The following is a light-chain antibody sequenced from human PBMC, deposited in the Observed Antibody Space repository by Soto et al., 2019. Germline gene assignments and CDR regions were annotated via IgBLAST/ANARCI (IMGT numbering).Light chain of an antibody. CDR3: MSYAGGNRFV. J-gene: IGLJ1*01. CDR1: INDVGGYNY. Sequence: QSVVRQPRSASRSPGQSFPINCAGTINDVGGYNYVSWYQQHPGKVPQLMIYQVTKRPSGVPDRFSASKSDTTASLTISGLQAEDEGDYYCMSYAGGNRFVFGTGTKVTVL. CDR2: QVT. V-gene: IGLV2-8*02.